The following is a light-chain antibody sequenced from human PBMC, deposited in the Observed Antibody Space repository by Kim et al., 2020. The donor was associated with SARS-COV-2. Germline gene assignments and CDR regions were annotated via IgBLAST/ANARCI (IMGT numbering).Light chain of an antibody. CDR3: SSYTSSSTWV. Sequence: QSITISCTGTSSDVGGYNYVSWYQQHPGKAPKLMIYDVSKRPSGVSNRFSGSKSGNTASLTISGLQAEDEADYYCSSYTSSSTWVFGGGTKL. CDR1: SSDVGGYNY. J-gene: IGLJ3*02. CDR2: DVS. V-gene: IGLV2-14*04.